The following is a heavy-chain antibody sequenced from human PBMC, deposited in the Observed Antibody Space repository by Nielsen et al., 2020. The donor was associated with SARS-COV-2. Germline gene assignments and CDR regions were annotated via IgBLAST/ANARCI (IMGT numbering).Heavy chain of an antibody. D-gene: IGHD3-10*01. CDR3: ARGFLSMVRGVIIGWFDP. V-gene: IGHV4-34*01. CDR2: INHSGGT. Sequence: WIGQSPGKGLEWIGRINHSGGTNYNPSLESRGTISVDNPKNQFFLKLSSVTTADTAVYYCARGFLSMVRGVIIGWFDPWGQGTLVTVSS. J-gene: IGHJ5*02.